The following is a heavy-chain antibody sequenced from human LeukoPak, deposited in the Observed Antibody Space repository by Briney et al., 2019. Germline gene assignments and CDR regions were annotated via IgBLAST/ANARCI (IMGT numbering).Heavy chain of an antibody. CDR2: IYYSGST. CDR1: GGSISSGGYY. J-gene: IGHJ4*02. V-gene: IGHV4-31*03. Sequence: PSQTLSLTCTVSGGSISSGGYYWSWIRQHPGKGLEWIGYIYYSGSTYYNPSLKSRVTISVGTSKNQFSLKLSSVTAADTAVYYCSAKEYDSSGYPGEFDYWGQGTLVTVSS. CDR3: SAKEYDSSGYPGEFDY. D-gene: IGHD3-22*01.